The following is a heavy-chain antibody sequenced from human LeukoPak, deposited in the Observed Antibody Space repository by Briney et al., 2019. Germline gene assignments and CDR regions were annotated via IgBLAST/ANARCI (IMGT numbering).Heavy chain of an antibody. D-gene: IGHD3-10*01. CDR3: ASYPSTPFSGSAEYGMDV. CDR2: INPNSGGT. J-gene: IGHJ6*02. V-gene: IGHV1-2*04. CDR1: GYTFTGYY. Sequence: ASVKVSCKASGYTFTGYYMHWVRQAPGQGLEWMGWINPNSGGTNYAQKFQGWVTMTRDTSISTAYMELSSLRSEDTAVYYCASYPSTPFSGSAEYGMDVWGQGTTVTVSS.